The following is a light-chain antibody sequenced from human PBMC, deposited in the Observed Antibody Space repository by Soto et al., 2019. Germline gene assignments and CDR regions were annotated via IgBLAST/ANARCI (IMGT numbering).Light chain of an antibody. J-gene: IGLJ1*01. CDR1: SSDVGGYDY. V-gene: IGLV2-8*01. CDR3: SSYAARNICV. CDR2: EVN. Sequence: QSVLTQPPSASGSPGQSVTISCTGTSSDVGGYDYVSWYQQHPGKAPKLIIYEVNERPSGVPDRFSGSKSGNTASLTVSGPQAEDGLDYYGSSYAARNICVFGTGTRVPAL.